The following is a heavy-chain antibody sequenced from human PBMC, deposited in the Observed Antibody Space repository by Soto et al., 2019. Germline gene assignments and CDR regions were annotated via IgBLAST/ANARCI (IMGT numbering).Heavy chain of an antibody. J-gene: IGHJ5*02. CDR1: GFTFSSYG. CDR3: ATLGVVIASFDP. Sequence: GGSLRLSCAASGFTFSSYGMHWVRRAPGKGLEWVAVISYDGSNKYYADSVKGRFTISRDNSKNTLYLQMNSLRAEDTAVYYCATLGVVIASFDPWGQGTLVTVSS. CDR2: ISYDGSNK. V-gene: IGHV3-30*03. D-gene: IGHD2-15*01.